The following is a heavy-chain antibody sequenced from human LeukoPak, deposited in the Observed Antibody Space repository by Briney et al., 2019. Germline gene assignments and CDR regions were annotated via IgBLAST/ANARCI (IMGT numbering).Heavy chain of an antibody. Sequence: SETLSLTCTVSGYSISSGYYWGWIRQPPGKGLEWIGSIYHSGSTYYNPSLKSRVTISVDTSKNQFSLKLSSVTAADTAVYYCARHGEKYQLSWGQGTLVAVSS. CDR3: ARHGEKYQLS. D-gene: IGHD2-2*01. J-gene: IGHJ5*02. CDR1: GYSISSGYY. CDR2: IYHSGST. V-gene: IGHV4-38-2*02.